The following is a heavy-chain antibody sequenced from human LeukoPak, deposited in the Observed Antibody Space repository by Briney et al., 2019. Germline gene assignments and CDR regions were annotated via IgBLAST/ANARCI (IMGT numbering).Heavy chain of an antibody. CDR1: GGSISSSIYY. Sequence: SETLSLTCTVSGGSISSSIYYWGWSRQPPGKGLEWIGSISYSGDTFYHPSLKSRVTISVDTSTNQFSLKLTSVTAADTAVYYCARAVSGLVIRSPFGYWGQGTLVTVSS. V-gene: IGHV4-39*07. CDR2: ISYSGDT. J-gene: IGHJ4*02. D-gene: IGHD3-22*01. CDR3: ARAVSGLVIRSPFGY.